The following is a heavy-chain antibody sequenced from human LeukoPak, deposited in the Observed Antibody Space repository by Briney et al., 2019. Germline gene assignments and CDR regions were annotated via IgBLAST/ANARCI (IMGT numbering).Heavy chain of an antibody. D-gene: IGHD4-17*01. Sequence: PGGSLRLSCAASGFTFSSFTMNWVRQAPGKGLEGVSSISGTTNTIYYADSVKGRFTISRDNANNSVSLQMNSLRPEDTAVYFCARTTVLSVARALDYWGQGTLVTVSS. J-gene: IGHJ4*02. V-gene: IGHV3-48*04. CDR2: ISGTTNTI. CDR1: GFTFSSFT. CDR3: ARTTVLSVARALDY.